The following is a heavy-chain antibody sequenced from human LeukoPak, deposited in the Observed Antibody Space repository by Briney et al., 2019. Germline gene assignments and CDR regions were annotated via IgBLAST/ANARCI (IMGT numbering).Heavy chain of an antibody. J-gene: IGHJ5*02. Sequence: KPSETLSLTCTVSGGSISSYYWSWIRQPPGKGLEWIGYIYYSGSTNYNPSLKSRVTISVDTSKNQFSLKLSSVTAADTAVYYCARVHSSGWSYWFDPWGQGTLVTVSS. CDR3: ARVHSSGWSYWFDP. CDR2: IYYSGST. D-gene: IGHD6-19*01. V-gene: IGHV4-59*01. CDR1: GGSISSYY.